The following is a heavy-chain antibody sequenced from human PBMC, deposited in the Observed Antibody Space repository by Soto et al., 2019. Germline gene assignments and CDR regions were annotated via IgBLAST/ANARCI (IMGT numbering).Heavy chain of an antibody. CDR1: GFPFRTYA. CDR2: ITHNSDTI. CDR3: VRDRGYTGYDLEY. J-gene: IGHJ4*02. V-gene: IGHV3-48*02. Sequence: EVQLVESGGGLIQPGGSLRVSCAASGFPFRTYAMNWVRQAPGKGLEWVSSITHNSDTIYYPVSVKGRFTISRDHAKNSLYLQMNSLRDEGTAVYYWVRDRGYTGYDLEYWGQGTLVTVSS. D-gene: IGHD5-12*01.